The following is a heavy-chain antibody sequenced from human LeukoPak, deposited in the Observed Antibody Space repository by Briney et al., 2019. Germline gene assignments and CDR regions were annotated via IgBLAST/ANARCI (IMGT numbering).Heavy chain of an antibody. CDR1: GGSISSRSYY. D-gene: IGHD6-13*01. V-gene: IGHV4-39*01. CDR2: IYYSGST. CDR3: ASRYSSSWYYFDH. Sequence: SETLSLTCTVSGGSISSRSYYRGWIRQSPGKGLEWIGSIYYSGSTYYNPSLKSRVTISVDTSKNQFSLKLSSVTAADTAVYYCASRYSSSWYYFDHWGQGTLVTVSS. J-gene: IGHJ4*02.